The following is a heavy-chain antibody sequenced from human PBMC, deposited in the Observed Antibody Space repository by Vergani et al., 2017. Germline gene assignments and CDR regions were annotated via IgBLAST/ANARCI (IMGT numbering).Heavy chain of an antibody. CDR1: GFSFSTYW. CDR3: ARVMYRDEASTGYRLEGMDI. V-gene: IGHV4-59*13. CDR2: IYSTGST. D-gene: IGHD3-9*01. J-gene: IGHJ6*02. Sequence: VQLVQSGAEVKKPGESLKISCKGSGFSFSTYWIGWIRQSPGKGLEWIGYIYSTGSTNYNPSLNSRVTMSVDTSKNQFSLKLRSVTAADTAVYFCARVMYRDEASTGYRLEGMDIWGQGTTVTISS.